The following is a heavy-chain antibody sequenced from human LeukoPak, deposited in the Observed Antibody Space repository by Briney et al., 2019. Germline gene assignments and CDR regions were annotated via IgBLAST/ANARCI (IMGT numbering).Heavy chain of an antibody. CDR3: AGKGGYSYAPLGMDV. D-gene: IGHD5-18*01. Sequence: KPSETLSLTCAVYGGSFSGYYWSWIRQPPGKGLEWIGEINHSGSTNYNPSLKSRVTISVDTSKNQFSLKLNSVTAADTAVYYCAGKGGYSYAPLGMDVWGQGTTVTVSS. CDR1: GGSFSGYY. V-gene: IGHV4-34*01. CDR2: INHSGST. J-gene: IGHJ6*02.